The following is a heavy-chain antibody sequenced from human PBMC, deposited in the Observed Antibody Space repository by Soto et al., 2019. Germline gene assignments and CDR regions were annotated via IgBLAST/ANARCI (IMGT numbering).Heavy chain of an antibody. CDR1: GGSISSSSYY. D-gene: IGHD3-22*01. CDR2: IYYSGST. CDR3: AKQYDSSGYYFNWFDP. J-gene: IGHJ5*02. V-gene: IGHV4-39*01. Sequence: SETLSLTCTVSGGSISSSSYYWGWIRQPPGKGLEWIGSIYYSGSTYYNPSLKSRVTISVDTSKNQFSLKLSSVTAADTAVYYCAKQYDSSGYYFNWFDPWGQGTLVTVSS.